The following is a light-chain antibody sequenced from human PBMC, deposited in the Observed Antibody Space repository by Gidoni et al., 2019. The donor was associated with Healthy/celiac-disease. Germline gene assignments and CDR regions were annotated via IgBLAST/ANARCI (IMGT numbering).Light chain of an antibody. V-gene: IGKV1-39*01. Sequence: DIQMTQSPSSLSASVGDRVTITCRASQSISSYLNWYQQKPGKAPKLLIYAASSLQSRVPSRFSGSGYGTDFTLTISSLQPEDFATYYCQQSYSTPCSFGQGTKLEIK. J-gene: IGKJ2*04. CDR3: QQSYSTPCS. CDR1: QSISSY. CDR2: AAS.